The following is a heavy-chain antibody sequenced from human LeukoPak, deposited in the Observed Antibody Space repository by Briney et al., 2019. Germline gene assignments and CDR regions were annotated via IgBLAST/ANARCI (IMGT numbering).Heavy chain of an antibody. CDR3: ARDLSPVVRASPMGY. Sequence: GTSLRLSCAASGFTFTSYGMHWVRQAPGKGLEWVALITYDGYYKYYSDSVKGRFTISSDTSKNTLYLQMNSLRAEDTAVYYCARDLSPVVRASPMGYWGQGTLVTVSS. J-gene: IGHJ4*02. CDR2: ITYDGYYK. CDR1: GFTFTSYG. V-gene: IGHV3-30*03. D-gene: IGHD3-10*01.